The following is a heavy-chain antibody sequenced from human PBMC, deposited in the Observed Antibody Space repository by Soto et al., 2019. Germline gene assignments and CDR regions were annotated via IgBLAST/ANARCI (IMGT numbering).Heavy chain of an antibody. J-gene: IGHJ4*02. CDR3: AKTGGTSLYGIVY. Sequence: PGESLKISCKGSGYSFTNHWIGWVRQMSGKGLEWMGIIYPGDSDTRYSPSFQGQVTISVDKSISTAYLQWSSLKASDTAMYYCAKTGGTSLYGIVYWGQGTQVTVSS. CDR2: IYPGDSDT. D-gene: IGHD2-2*01. CDR1: GYSFTNHW. V-gene: IGHV5-51*01.